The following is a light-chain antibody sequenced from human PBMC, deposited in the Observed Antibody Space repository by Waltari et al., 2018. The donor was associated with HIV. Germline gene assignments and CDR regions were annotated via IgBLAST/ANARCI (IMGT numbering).Light chain of an antibody. J-gene: IGLJ2*01. V-gene: IGLV3-25*03. Sequence: SSDLTQAPSVSVSPGQTASISCSGHALANQHVNWSQEKAGQAPVLVISRDSERPLGIPERFSGSRSGSLATLTITGVRADDEADYYCQAAAPSGTSVAFGGGTKLTVL. CDR2: RDS. CDR1: ALANQH. CDR3: QAAAPSGTSVA.